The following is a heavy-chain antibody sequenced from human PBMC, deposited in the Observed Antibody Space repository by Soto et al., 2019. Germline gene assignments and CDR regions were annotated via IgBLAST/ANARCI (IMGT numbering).Heavy chain of an antibody. V-gene: IGHV4-39*01. CDR2: IYYSGST. J-gene: IGHJ4*02. CDR3: ARGSSGSYGCDY. Sequence: QLQLQESGPGLVKPSETLSLTCTVSGGSISSSSYYWGWIRQPPGKGLEWIGSIYYSGSTYYNPSLKSRVTISVDTSKNQFSLKLSSVTAADTAVYYCARGSSGSYGCDYWGQGTLVTVSS. CDR1: GGSISSSSYY. D-gene: IGHD1-26*01.